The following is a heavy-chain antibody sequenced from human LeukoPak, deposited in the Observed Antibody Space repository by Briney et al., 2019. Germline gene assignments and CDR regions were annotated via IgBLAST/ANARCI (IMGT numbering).Heavy chain of an antibody. J-gene: IGHJ6*02. CDR3: AKDRLTYYYYGMDV. CDR1: GFTFSSYG. V-gene: IGHV3-21*01. CDR2: ITTRSSYM. Sequence: PGGSLRLSCAASGFTFSSYGMHWVRQAPGKGLEWVACITTRSSYMYYADSVKGRFTISRDNAKNSLYLQMNSLRAEDTAVYYCAKDRLTYYYYGMDVWGQGTTVTVSS. D-gene: IGHD2-15*01.